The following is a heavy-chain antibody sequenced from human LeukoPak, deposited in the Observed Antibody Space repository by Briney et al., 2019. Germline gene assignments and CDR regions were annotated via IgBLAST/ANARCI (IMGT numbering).Heavy chain of an antibody. CDR2: IYYSGNT. V-gene: IGHV4-39*01. CDR1: GVSISSSNSY. J-gene: IGHJ4*02. CDR3: ARQTGSGLFILP. D-gene: IGHD3/OR15-3a*01. Sequence: PSETLSLTCTVSGVSISSSNSYRGWIRQPPGKGLEWIGSIYYSGNTYYNASLKSQVSISIDTSKNQFSLRLTSVTAADTAVYYCARQTGSGLFILPWGQRTLCTASS.